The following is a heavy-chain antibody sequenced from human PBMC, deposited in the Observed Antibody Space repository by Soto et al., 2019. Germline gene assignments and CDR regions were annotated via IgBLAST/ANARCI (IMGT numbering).Heavy chain of an antibody. CDR1: GFTFSGYW. V-gene: IGHV3-7*03. D-gene: IGHD4-4*01. CDR2: IKHDGSVQ. CDR3: ARAPYSNAWYRFDL. J-gene: IGHJ4*02. Sequence: HPGGSLRLCCEASGFTFSGYWMSWVRQAPGKGLEWVADIKHDGSVQYYVDSVKGRLTISRDNAKKQLYLQMNGLRAEDTALYYCARAPYSNAWYRFDLWGQGTLVTVSS.